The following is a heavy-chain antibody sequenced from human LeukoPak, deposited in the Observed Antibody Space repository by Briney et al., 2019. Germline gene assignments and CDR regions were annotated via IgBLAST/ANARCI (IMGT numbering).Heavy chain of an antibody. J-gene: IGHJ4*02. V-gene: IGHV4-31*03. D-gene: IGHD4-17*01. CDR3: ARAPMTTCIDY. CDR2: IYYSGST. Sequence: SETLSLTCTVSGGSISSGGYYWSWIRQHPGKGLEWIGYIYYSGSTYYNPSLKSRVTISVDKSKNQFSLKLSSVTAADTAVYYCARAPMTTCIDYWGQGTLVTVSS. CDR1: GGSISSGGYY.